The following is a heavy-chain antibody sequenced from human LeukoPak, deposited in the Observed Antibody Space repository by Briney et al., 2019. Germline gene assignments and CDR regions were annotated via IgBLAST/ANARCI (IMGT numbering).Heavy chain of an antibody. Sequence: PSETLSLTCTVSGGSISNYYWSWIRQPPGKGLEWIGYIYYSGSTNYNPSLKSRVTISVDTSKNQFSLKLSSVTAADTAMYYCARDPPGGSYFDYWGQGTLVTVSS. CDR3: ARDPPGGSYFDY. V-gene: IGHV4-59*01. CDR2: IYYSGST. J-gene: IGHJ4*02. D-gene: IGHD1-26*01. CDR1: GGSISNYY.